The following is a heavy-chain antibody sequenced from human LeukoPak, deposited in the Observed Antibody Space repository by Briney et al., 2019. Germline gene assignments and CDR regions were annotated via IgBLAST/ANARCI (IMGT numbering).Heavy chain of an antibody. J-gene: IGHJ1*01. V-gene: IGHV1-2*02. Sequence: SVKVSCKASGFTFTGYYMNWVPQAPGQGLEWIGWINPNSGDSHYAQKFQGRFTMTRDTSISTAYMELSSLRSDDTAIYYCVTLCTADCYSDFHHWGQGTLVTVSS. CDR2: INPNSGDS. CDR3: VTLCTADCYSDFHH. D-gene: IGHD2-21*01. CDR1: GFTFTGYY.